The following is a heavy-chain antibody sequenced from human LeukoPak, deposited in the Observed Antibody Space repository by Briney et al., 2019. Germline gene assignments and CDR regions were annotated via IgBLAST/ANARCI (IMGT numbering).Heavy chain of an antibody. Sequence: PGGSLRLSCAASGFTFSSYAMSWVRQVPGKGLEWVSAISGSGDSTYYADSVKGRFTISRDNSKNTLYLQMNSLRAEDTAVYYCAKEVLRFLEWSCQFDYWGQGTLVTVSS. CDR2: ISGSGDST. V-gene: IGHV3-23*01. CDR3: AKEVLRFLEWSCQFDY. D-gene: IGHD3-3*01. CDR1: GFTFSSYA. J-gene: IGHJ4*02.